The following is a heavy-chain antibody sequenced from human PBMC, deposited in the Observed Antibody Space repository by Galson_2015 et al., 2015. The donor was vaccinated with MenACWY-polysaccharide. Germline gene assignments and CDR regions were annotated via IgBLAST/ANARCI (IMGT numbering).Heavy chain of an antibody. V-gene: IGHV3-23*01. D-gene: IGHD1-1*01. J-gene: IGHJ4*02. CDR3: TKDFDWNDGH. CDR2: ISGSGAST. CDR1: GFTFNSYT. Sequence: SLRLSCAASGFTFNSYTMSWVRQAPGKGLEWVSAISGSGASTYYADSVKGRFTISRDNAKNTLYLQMNSLRAEDTAVYYCTKDFDWNDGHWGQGTLVTVSS.